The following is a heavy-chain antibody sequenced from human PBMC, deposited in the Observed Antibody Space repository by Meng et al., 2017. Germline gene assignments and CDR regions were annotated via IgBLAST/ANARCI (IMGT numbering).Heavy chain of an antibody. CDR3: ARGGYSSGWPYFDY. CDR1: GFTFGSYG. V-gene: IGHV3-33*01. Sequence: RVEFGGGVAQPGSSLSLFWHASGFTFGSYGMHWVRQAPGKGLEWVAVIWYDGSNKYYADSVKGRFTISRDNSKNTLYLQMNSLRAEDTAVYYCARGGYSSGWPYFDYWGQGTLVTVSS. J-gene: IGHJ4*02. CDR2: IWYDGSNK. D-gene: IGHD6-19*01.